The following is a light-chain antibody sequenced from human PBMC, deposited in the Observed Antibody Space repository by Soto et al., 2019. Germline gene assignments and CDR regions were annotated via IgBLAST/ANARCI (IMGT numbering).Light chain of an antibody. CDR3: QQYGSSRT. CDR2: GAS. Sequence: EILLTQSPGTLSLSPGERATLSCRASQSVSSSYLSWYQQKPGQAPRLLIYGASSRATGIPDRFSGSGSGTDFTIAISRLEPEDFAVYYCQQYGSSRTVGKGTKVDIK. J-gene: IGKJ1*01. CDR1: QSVSSSY. V-gene: IGKV3-20*01.